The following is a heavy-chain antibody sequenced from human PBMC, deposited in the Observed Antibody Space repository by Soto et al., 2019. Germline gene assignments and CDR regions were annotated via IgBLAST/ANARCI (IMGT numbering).Heavy chain of an antibody. CDR3: ATEPLGSSYGSGPLHY. V-gene: IGHV4-59*01. D-gene: IGHD3-10*01. Sequence: QPPGTGLEGIGCIYYSGSANYNPSLKSRVTISVYTSKNQFSLNLSSVTAADTALYYCATEPLGSSYGSGPLHYWGQGTLVPVSP. CDR2: IYYSGSA. J-gene: IGHJ4*02.